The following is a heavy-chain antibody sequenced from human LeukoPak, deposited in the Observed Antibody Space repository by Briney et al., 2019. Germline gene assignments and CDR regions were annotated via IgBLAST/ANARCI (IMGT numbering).Heavy chain of an antibody. D-gene: IGHD7-27*01. CDR1: GYSFTCYG. CDR2: MSAYNGKT. CDR3: ARDWGYGY. J-gene: IGHJ4*02. V-gene: IGHV1-18*01. Sequence: ASVKVSCKASGYSFTCYGFNWVRQAPGQGLEWMGWMSAYNGKTNYAHSLQGRVTMTTDTSTSTAYMELRSLRSDDTAVYYCARDWGYGYWGQGTLVTVSS.